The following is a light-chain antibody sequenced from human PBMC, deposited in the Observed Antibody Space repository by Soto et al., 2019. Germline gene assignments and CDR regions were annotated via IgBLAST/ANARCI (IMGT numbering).Light chain of an antibody. CDR1: QSVSSY. Sequence: IVLTQSPATLSLSPGERATLSCRASQSVSSYLAWYQQKTGQGPRLLIFATTTRATGIPARFSGSGSGTDVTLTISILEPEDFAVYYCQQRTHWPPYTFGQGTRLEIK. CDR2: ATT. J-gene: IGKJ2*01. CDR3: QQRTHWPPYT. V-gene: IGKV3-11*01.